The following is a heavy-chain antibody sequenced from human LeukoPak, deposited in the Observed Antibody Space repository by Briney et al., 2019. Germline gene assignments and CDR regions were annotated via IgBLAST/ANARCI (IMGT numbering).Heavy chain of an antibody. V-gene: IGHV3-21*01. CDR3: ARDLVHYDSSESDAFDI. D-gene: IGHD3-22*01. J-gene: IGHJ3*02. Sequence: GGSLRLSCAASGFTFSSYSMNWVRQAPGKGLEWVSSISSSSSYIYYADSVKGRFTISRDNAKNSLYLQMNSLRAEDSAVYYCARDLVHYDSSESDAFDIWGQGTMVTVSS. CDR1: GFTFSSYS. CDR2: ISSSSSYI.